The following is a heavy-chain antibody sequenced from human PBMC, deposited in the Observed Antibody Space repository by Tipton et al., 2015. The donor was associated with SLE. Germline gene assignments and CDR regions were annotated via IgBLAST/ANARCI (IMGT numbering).Heavy chain of an antibody. D-gene: IGHD2-21*02. CDR3: ARDRDLLDY. CDR2: INHSGST. CDR1: GGSISSYY. Sequence: TLSLTCTVSGGSISSYYWSWIRQPPGKGLEWIGEINHSGSTNYNPSLKSRVTISVDTSKNQFSLKLSSVTAADTAVYYCARDRDLLDYWGQGTLVTVSS. V-gene: IGHV4-34*01. J-gene: IGHJ4*02.